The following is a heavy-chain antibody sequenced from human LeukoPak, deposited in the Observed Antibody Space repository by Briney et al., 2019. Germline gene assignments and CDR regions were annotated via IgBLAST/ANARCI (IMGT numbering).Heavy chain of an antibody. CDR2: IYYSGST. D-gene: IGHD4-23*01. Sequence: SETLSLTCTVSGGSISSYYWSWIRQPPGKGLKWIGYIYYSGSTNYNPSLKSRVTISVDTSKNQFSLKLSSVTAADTAVYYCARQDYGGNSGYDYWGQGTLVTVSS. J-gene: IGHJ4*02. V-gene: IGHV4-59*01. CDR3: ARQDYGGNSGYDY. CDR1: GGSISSYY.